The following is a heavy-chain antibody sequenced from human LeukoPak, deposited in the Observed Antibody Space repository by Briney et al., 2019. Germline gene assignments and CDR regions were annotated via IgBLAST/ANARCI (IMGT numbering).Heavy chain of an antibody. CDR3: ARGLHFWSGYYGYYFDY. D-gene: IGHD3-3*02. J-gene: IGHJ4*02. Sequence: SVKVSCKASGGTFTGQAISWVRQAPGQGLEWMGGIVPVFGSGDYAQKFQGRLTITADESTNTVYMELSSLRSEDTAVYYCARGLHFWSGYYGYYFDYWGQGTLVTVSS. CDR1: GGTFTGQA. CDR2: IVPVFGSG. V-gene: IGHV1-69*13.